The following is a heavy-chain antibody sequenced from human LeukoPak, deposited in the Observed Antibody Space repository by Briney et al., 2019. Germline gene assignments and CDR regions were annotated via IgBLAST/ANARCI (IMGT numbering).Heavy chain of an antibody. CDR2: IYSGGST. V-gene: IGHV3-53*01. J-gene: IGHJ6*02. CDR3: WRDMYYYYGMDV. Sequence: GGSLRLSCAASGFTVSSNYMSWVRQAPGKGLEWVSVIYSGGSTYYADSVKDRFTISRDNSKNTLYLQMNSLRAEDTAVYYCWRDMYYYYGMDVWGQGTTVTVSS. CDR1: GFTVSSNY.